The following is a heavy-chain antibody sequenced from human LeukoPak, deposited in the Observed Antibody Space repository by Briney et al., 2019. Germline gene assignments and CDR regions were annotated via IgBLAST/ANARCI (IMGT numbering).Heavy chain of an antibody. CDR3: AREGASSSFGY. J-gene: IGHJ4*02. CDR1: GFTFSSYW. D-gene: IGHD6-13*01. V-gene: IGHV3-74*01. Sequence: TGGSLRLSCAAAGFTFSSYWMHWVRQAPGKGLAWVSRINSDGSSTSYADSVKGRFTITRDNSKNTLYLQMNSLRAEDTAVYYCAREGASSSFGYWGQGTLVTVSS. CDR2: INSDGSST.